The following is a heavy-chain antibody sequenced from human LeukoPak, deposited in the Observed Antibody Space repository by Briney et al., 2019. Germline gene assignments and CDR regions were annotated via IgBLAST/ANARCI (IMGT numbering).Heavy chain of an antibody. V-gene: IGHV3-48*04. D-gene: IGHD6-19*01. J-gene: IGHJ4*02. Sequence: GGSLRLSCAASGFTFSSYGMHWVRQAPGKGREWVSYISTSSSPIYYADSVKGRFTISRDNAKNSLYLQMNSLRAEDTALYYCAKASNGYSSVWLFDYWGQGALVTVSS. CDR3: AKASNGYSSVWLFDY. CDR1: GFTFSSYG. CDR2: ISTSSSPI.